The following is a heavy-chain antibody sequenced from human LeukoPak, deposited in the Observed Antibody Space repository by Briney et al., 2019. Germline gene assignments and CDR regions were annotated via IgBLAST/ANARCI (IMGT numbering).Heavy chain of an antibody. V-gene: IGHV4-59*01. CDR1: GGSISSYY. CDR2: IYYSGST. D-gene: IGHD3-9*01. CDR3: ARSRTMRYDILTGHYGMDV. J-gene: IGHJ6*04. Sequence: PSETLSLTCTVSGGSISSYYWSWIRQPPGEGLEWIGYIYYSGSTNYNPSLKSRVTISVDTSKNQFSLKLSSVTAADTAVYYCARSRTMRYDILTGHYGMDVWGKGTTVTVSS.